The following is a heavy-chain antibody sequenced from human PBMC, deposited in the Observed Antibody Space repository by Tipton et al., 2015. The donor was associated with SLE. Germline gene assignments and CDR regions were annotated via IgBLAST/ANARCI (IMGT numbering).Heavy chain of an antibody. CDR1: GGTFSNYI. J-gene: IGHJ4*01. Sequence: QSGPEVKQPGSSVRVSCKTSGGTFSNYIFSWVRQAPGQGLEWMGRIIPMLDKVDYAQIFQGRVTVTADTSSSTVYVELSSLRFDDTAVYYCARDRSRSGSDVFDYWGHGNLVTVSS. CDR2: IIPMLDKV. V-gene: IGHV1-69*04. D-gene: IGHD1-26*01. CDR3: ARDRSRSGSDVFDY.